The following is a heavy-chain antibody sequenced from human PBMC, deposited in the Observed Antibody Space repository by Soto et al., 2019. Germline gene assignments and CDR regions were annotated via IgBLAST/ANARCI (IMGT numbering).Heavy chain of an antibody. D-gene: IGHD3-3*01. V-gene: IGHV2-5*02. J-gene: IGHJ4*02. Sequence: QITLNESGPTVVRPTETLTLTCRFSGFSLTTSGVGVGWIRQSPGKAPEWLALIYWDDDKRHSASLKSRLTITKDTSKYLGVLAVSDLGPTDTATYYFSHMVLRTGFGLVTTHAIYFDFWGQGTPVAVSS. CDR3: SHMVLRTGFGLVTTHAIYFDF. CDR1: GFSLTTSGVG. CDR2: IYWDDDK.